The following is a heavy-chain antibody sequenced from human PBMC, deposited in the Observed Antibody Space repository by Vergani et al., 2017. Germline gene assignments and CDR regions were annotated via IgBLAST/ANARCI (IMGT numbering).Heavy chain of an antibody. D-gene: IGHD6-13*01. Sequence: QVQLQQSGPGLVKPSQTLSLTCAISGDSVSSNSAAWNWIRQSPSRGLEWLGRTYYRSKWYNDYAVSVKSRITINPDTSKNQFSLQLNSVTPEDTAVYYCARVEQQLVKPDIWYFDLWGRGTLVTVSS. CDR2: TYYRSKWYN. CDR1: GDSVSSNSAA. J-gene: IGHJ2*01. CDR3: ARVEQQLVKPDIWYFDL. V-gene: IGHV6-1*01.